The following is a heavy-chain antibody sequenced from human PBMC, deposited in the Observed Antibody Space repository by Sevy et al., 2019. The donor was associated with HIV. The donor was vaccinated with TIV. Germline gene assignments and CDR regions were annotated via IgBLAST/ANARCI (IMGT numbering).Heavy chain of an antibody. CDR3: ARFPPERAFDI. Sequence: GGSLRLSCAASGLTFSSYAMHWVRQGPGKGLEWVAVISYDARNEDYADSVKGRFTISRDNSKNTLYLQMNGLRAEDTAVYYCARFPPERAFDIWGQGTMVTVSS. V-gene: IGHV3-30*04. J-gene: IGHJ3*02. CDR1: GLTFSSYA. CDR2: ISYDARNE.